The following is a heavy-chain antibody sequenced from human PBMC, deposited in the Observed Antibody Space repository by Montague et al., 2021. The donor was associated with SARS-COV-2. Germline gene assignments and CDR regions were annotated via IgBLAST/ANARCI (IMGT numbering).Heavy chain of an antibody. V-gene: IGHV2-70*01. CDR2: IDWDDDK. J-gene: IGHJ6*02. CDR3: ARIPSLRYFDWAIISGQRPGYYYSECLDV. D-gene: IGHD3-9*01. CDR1: GFSLSTSGMC. Sequence: PALVKPTQTLTLTCTFSGFSLSTSGMCVSWIRQPPGKALEWLALIDWDDDKYYSTSLKTRLTISKDTSKNQVVLTMTNMDPVDTATYYCARIPSLRYFDWAIISGQRPGYYYSECLDVWGQWNTVTVS.